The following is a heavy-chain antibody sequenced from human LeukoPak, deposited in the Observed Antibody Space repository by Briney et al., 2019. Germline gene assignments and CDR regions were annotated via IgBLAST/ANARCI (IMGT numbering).Heavy chain of an antibody. D-gene: IGHD3-22*01. J-gene: IGHJ4*02. CDR3: ARARRNYDIDY. CDR2: INSDGSST. V-gene: IGHV3-74*01. CDR1: GFTFSSYW. Sequence: GGSLRLSCAASGFTFSSYWMHWVRQAPGKGLVWVSRINSDGSSTSYADSVKGRFTISRDNAKNTLYLQMNSLRAEDTAVYYCARARRNYDIDYWGQGTLVTVSS.